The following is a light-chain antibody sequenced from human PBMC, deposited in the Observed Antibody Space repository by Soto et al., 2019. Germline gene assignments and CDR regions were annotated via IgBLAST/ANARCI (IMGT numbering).Light chain of an antibody. V-gene: IGLV1-44*01. CDR3: AAWDDSLSGHWV. CDR2: SNY. J-gene: IGLJ3*02. CDR1: SSNIGRNA. Sequence: QSVLTQPPSASATPGQRVTISCSGSSSNIGRNAVSWFQQLPGTAPKLFIYSNYQRASGVPDRFSGSKSGTSASLTISVLQPEDEADYYCAAWDDSLSGHWVFGGGTKLTVL.